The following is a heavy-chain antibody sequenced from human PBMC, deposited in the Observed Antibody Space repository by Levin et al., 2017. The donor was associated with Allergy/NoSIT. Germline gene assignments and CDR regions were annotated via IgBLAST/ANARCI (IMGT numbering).Heavy chain of an antibody. D-gene: IGHD1-26*01. J-gene: IGHJ4*02. CDR1: GFTLSTYA. CDR2: MSFDGSNK. CDR3: ARDVGSGSDF. Sequence: GGSLRLSCAASGFTLSTYAMYWVRQAPGKGLEWVAVMSFDGSNKYYADSVKGRFTISKDNSKNTLYLQMDSLRTEDTAVYYCARDVGSGSDFWGQGTLVTVSS. V-gene: IGHV3-30-3*01.